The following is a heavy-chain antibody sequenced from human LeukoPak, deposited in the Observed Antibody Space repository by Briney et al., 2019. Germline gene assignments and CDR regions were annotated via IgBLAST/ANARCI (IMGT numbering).Heavy chain of an antibody. CDR1: GYSLTSYW. CDR3: ASSISAAVYDAYDI. CDR2: IYPGDSDT. J-gene: IGHJ3*02. D-gene: IGHD6-13*01. Sequence: GESLKISCKGSGYSLTSYWIGWVRQMPGKGLEWMGIIYPGDSDTRYSPSFQGQVTMSADKSITNAYLQWSSLKASDTAMYYCASSISAAVYDAYDIWGQGTMVTVSS. V-gene: IGHV5-51*01.